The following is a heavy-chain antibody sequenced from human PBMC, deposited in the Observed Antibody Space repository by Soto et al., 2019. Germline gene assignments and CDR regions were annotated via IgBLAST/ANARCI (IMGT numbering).Heavy chain of an antibody. CDR2: IYSGGST. D-gene: IGHD2-8*01. V-gene: IGHV3-53*01. CDR3: ARQALRAKSDAFDI. CDR1: GFTVSSNY. J-gene: IGHJ3*02. Sequence: GSLRLYCGASGFTVSSNYISRVRQAPWKGLEWVSVIYSGGSTYYEDSVKGLFTISRDNSKNTLYLQMNSLRAEDTAVYYCARQALRAKSDAFDIWGQGTMATV.